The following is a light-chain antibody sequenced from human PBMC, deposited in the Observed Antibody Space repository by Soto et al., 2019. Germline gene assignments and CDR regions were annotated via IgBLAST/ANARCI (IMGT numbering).Light chain of an antibody. CDR1: QSVSTN. Sequence: EIVMTQSPATLSVSPGERATLSCRASQSVSTNVAWYQQKPGQAPRLLIYSVSTRATGIAARFSGSGSGTEFALTISSLQSEDFAIYYCQQYNNWPPWTFGQGTKVEIK. CDR3: QQYNNWPPWT. J-gene: IGKJ1*01. V-gene: IGKV3-15*01. CDR2: SVS.